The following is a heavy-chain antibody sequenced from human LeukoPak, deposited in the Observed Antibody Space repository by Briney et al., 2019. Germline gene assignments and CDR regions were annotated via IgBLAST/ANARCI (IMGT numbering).Heavy chain of an antibody. CDR2: ISHSGST. J-gene: IGHJ4*02. CDR3: ARGPLYGAFDY. V-gene: IGHV4-38-2*02. CDR1: GYSISGGYY. D-gene: IGHD4/OR15-4a*01. Sequence: SETLSLTCTVSGYSISGGYYWGWIRQPPGKGLEWIGSISHSGSTYYNPSLKSRVTISVDTSKNQFSLKLSSVTAADTAVYYCARGPLYGAFDYWGQGTLVTVSS.